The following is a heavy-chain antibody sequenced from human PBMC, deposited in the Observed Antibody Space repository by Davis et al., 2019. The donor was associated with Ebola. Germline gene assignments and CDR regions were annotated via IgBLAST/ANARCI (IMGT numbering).Heavy chain of an antibody. Sequence: PSETLSLTCGAYGESFSGYYWSWIRQAPGKGLDWIGEINHSGSTNYNPSLKSRVSISVDTSKNQFSLKLNSVTAADTALYYCAREHFDIWGHGKMVTVSS. D-gene: IGHD1/OR15-1a*01. CDR3: AREHFDI. CDR2: INHSGST. J-gene: IGHJ3*02. V-gene: IGHV4-34*01. CDR1: GESFSGYY.